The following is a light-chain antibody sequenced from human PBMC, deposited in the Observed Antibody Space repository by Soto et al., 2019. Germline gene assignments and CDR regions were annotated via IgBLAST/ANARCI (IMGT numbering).Light chain of an antibody. Sequence: DIQMTQSPSSLSAYVGDRVTITCQASQDISNYLNWYQQKPGKAPKLLIYDASNLETGVPSRFSGSGSGTDFTFTISSLRPEDIATYYCQQYDNLPFTFGGGTKVEIK. V-gene: IGKV1-33*01. CDR1: QDISNY. CDR3: QQYDNLPFT. J-gene: IGKJ4*01. CDR2: DAS.